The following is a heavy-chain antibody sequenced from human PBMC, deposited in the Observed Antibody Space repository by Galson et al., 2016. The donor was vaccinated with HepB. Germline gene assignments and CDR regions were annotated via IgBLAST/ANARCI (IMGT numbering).Heavy chain of an antibody. CDR3: ATSLWFGTSPDY. Sequence: LSLTCALSGGSISDNNWWTWLRQPPGKGLEWVGEVSHSGNTKYKSSLEGRATISLEKSKKQVSLRLTSVTAADTAVYYCATSLWFGTSPDYWGQGALVIVSS. CDR2: VSHSGNT. D-gene: IGHD3-10*01. J-gene: IGHJ4*02. CDR1: GGSISDNNW. V-gene: IGHV4-4*02.